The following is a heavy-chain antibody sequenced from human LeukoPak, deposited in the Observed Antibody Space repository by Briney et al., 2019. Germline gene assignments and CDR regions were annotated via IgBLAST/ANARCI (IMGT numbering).Heavy chain of an antibody. D-gene: IGHD5-18*01. J-gene: IGHJ4*02. V-gene: IGHV1-2*06. CDR1: GYTFTGDY. CDR3: ARAERGYSYGKLDY. CDR2: INPNSGGT. Sequence: GASVKVSCKXSGYTFTGDYMHWVRQAPRQGLEWMGRINPNSGGTNYEQKFQGRVTMTRDTSISTAYMELSSLRSDDTAVYYCARAERGYSYGKLDYWGQGTLVTVSS.